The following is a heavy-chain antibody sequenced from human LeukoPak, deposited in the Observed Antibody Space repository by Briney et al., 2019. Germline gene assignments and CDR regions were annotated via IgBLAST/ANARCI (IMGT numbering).Heavy chain of an antibody. Sequence: GGSLRLSCAASGFTFTTYSMNWVRQAPGKGLEWVSFISDSGRYIYYADSVKGRFTISRDNAKNSLFLQMNSLRVDDTAVYHCARVSAAGTGFLDLWGRGTLVLVSA. CDR3: ARVSAAGTGFLDL. CDR2: ISDSGRYI. J-gene: IGHJ2*01. D-gene: IGHD6-13*01. V-gene: IGHV3-21*01. CDR1: GFTFTTYS.